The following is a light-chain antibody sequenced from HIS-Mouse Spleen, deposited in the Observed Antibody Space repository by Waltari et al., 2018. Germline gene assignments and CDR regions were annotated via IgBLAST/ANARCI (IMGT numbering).Light chain of an antibody. Sequence: QSALTQPASVSGSPGQSITISCTGTSSDVGGYNYVSWDQQHPGKAPKLMIYEVNNRPSGVSTRFSGSKSGNTASLTISGLQAEDEADYYCSSYTSSSTYVFGTGTKVTVL. V-gene: IGLV2-14*01. J-gene: IGLJ1*01. CDR2: EVN. CDR3: SSYTSSSTYV. CDR1: SSDVGGYNY.